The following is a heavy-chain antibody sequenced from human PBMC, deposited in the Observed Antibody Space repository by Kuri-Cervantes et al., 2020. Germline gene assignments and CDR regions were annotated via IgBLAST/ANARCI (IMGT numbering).Heavy chain of an antibody. CDR1: GGFISSYY. Sequence: SETLSLTCTVSGGFISSYYWNWIRQPAGKGLEGIGRIYNSGTNYNPSLKSRVTMSVDTSKNQFSLRLSSVTAADTAVYYCARTKHDYGEAFDIWGQGTMVTVSS. D-gene: IGHD4-17*01. V-gene: IGHV4-4*07. CDR2: IYNSGT. J-gene: IGHJ3*02. CDR3: ARTKHDYGEAFDI.